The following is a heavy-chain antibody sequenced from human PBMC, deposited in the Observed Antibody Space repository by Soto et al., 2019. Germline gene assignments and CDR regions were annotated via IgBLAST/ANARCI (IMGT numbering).Heavy chain of an antibody. CDR3: AKDHGSSWYEIDY. CDR1: GFTFSNYA. CDR2: ISGSGDST. D-gene: IGHD6-13*01. V-gene: IGHV3-23*01. Sequence: PGGSLRLSCAASGFTFSNYAVTWVRQAPGKGLEWVSTISGSGDSTYYADSVKGRFTISRDNSKNTLYLQMNSLRAEDTAVYYCAKDHGSSWYEIDYWGQGTLVTVSS. J-gene: IGHJ4*02.